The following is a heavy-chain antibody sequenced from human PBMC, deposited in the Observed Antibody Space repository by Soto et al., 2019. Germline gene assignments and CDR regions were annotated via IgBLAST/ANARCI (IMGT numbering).Heavy chain of an antibody. Sequence: QVQLVQSGAEVKKPGSSVKVSCKASGGTFGSYAISWVRQAPGQGLEWMGGIIPIPGTANYAQKFQGRVTIAVDESTITADMELSSLRSEETAVYYCARSQGSSTSLEIYYYYYYGMDVWGQGTTVTVSS. D-gene: IGHD2-2*01. V-gene: IGHV1-69*01. CDR3: ARSQGSSTSLEIYYYYYYGMDV. J-gene: IGHJ6*02. CDR1: GGTFGSYA. CDR2: IIPIPGTA.